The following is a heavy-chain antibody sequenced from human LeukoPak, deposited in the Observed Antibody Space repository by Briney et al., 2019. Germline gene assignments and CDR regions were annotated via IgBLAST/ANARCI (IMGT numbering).Heavy chain of an antibody. CDR1: GFTFSSFE. J-gene: IGHJ4*02. CDR2: ISSSGSTI. D-gene: IGHD4-23*01. CDR3: ARNSCWREFDY. V-gene: IGHV3-48*03. Sequence: PGGSLRLSCAASGFTFSSFEMNWVRQAPGKGLEWVSYISSSGSTIDYADSVKGRFTISRDNAKNSLYLQMNSLRAEDTAVYYCARNSCWREFDYWGRGTLVTVSS.